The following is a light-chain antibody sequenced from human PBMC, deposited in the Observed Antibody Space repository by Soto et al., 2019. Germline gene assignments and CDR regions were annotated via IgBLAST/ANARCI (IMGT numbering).Light chain of an antibody. CDR3: ASFTGSNTVI. Sequence: QSALTQPASVSGSPGQSITISCTGTSSDVGGYNYVSWYQQHPGKAPKLMIYGVSHRPSGVSDRFSGSKSGKTASLTISGLQAEDEAEYYCASFTGSNTVIFGGGTKLTVL. J-gene: IGLJ2*01. V-gene: IGLV2-14*01. CDR1: SSDVGGYNY. CDR2: GVS.